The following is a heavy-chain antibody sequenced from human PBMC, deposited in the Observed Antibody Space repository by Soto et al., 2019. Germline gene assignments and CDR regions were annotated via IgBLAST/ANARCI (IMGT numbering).Heavy chain of an antibody. V-gene: IGHV1-69*13. CDR2: IIPIFGTA. CDR1: GVTFSSYA. Sequence: GASVKVSCKASGVTFSSYAISWVRQAPGQGLEWMGGIIPIFGTANYAQKFQGRVTITADESTSTAYMELSSLRSEDTAVYYCARVLEYCSGGSCYPRRKYYYYGMDVWGQGTTVTVSS. J-gene: IGHJ6*02. D-gene: IGHD2-15*01. CDR3: ARVLEYCSGGSCYPRRKYYYYGMDV.